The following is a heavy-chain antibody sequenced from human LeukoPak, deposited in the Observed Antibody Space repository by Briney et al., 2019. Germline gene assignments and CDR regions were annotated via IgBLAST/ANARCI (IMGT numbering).Heavy chain of an antibody. CDR3: ARLGVVITPYFDY. Sequence: GESLKISCKGSGYSFTSYWIGWVRQMPGKGLEWMGIIYPGDSDNRYSPSFQGQVTVSADKSISPAYLQWSSLKASDTAMYYCARLGVVITPYFDYWGQGTLVTVSS. J-gene: IGHJ4*02. D-gene: IGHD3-22*01. CDR2: IYPGDSDN. V-gene: IGHV5-51*01. CDR1: GYSFTSYW.